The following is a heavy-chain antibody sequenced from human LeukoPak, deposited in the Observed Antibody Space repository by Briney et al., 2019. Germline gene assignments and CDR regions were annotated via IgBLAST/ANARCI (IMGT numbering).Heavy chain of an antibody. J-gene: IGHJ5*02. D-gene: IGHD3-22*01. CDR2: FDPEDGET. CDR3: ATARRVVRYNWFDP. Sequence: ASVKVSCKVSGYTLTELSMHWVRQAPGKGLEWMGGFDPEDGETIYAQKFQGRVTMTEDTSTDTAYMELSSLRSEDTAVYYCATARRVVRYNWFDPWGQGTLVSVPS. V-gene: IGHV1-24*01. CDR1: GYTLTELS.